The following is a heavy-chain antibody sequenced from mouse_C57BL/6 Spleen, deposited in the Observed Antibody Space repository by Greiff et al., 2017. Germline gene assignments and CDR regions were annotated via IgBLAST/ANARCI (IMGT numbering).Heavy chain of an antibody. CDR3: TRGHYYYGSSYAWFAY. V-gene: IGHV5-9-1*02. CDR2: ISSGGDYI. J-gene: IGHJ3*01. Sequence: EVKVVESGEGLVKPGGSLKLSCAASGFTFSSYAMSWVRQTPEKRLEWVAYISSGGDYIYYADTVKGRFTISRDNARNTLYLQMSSLKSEDTAMYYCTRGHYYYGSSYAWFAYWGQGTLVTVSA. D-gene: IGHD1-1*01. CDR1: GFTFSSYA.